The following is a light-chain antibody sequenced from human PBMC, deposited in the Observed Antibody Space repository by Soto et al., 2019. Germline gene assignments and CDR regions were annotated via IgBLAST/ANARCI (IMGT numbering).Light chain of an antibody. V-gene: IGLV2-11*01. CDR1: DVGGYNY. CDR3: CSYAGSYV. J-gene: IGLJ1*01. CDR2: DVS. Sequence: QSALTQPRSVSGSPGQSVTISCSDVGGYNYVSWYQQHPDKAPKLLIHDVSERPSGVPDRFSGSKSGNTASLTISGLQAEDEADYFCCSYAGSYVFGTGTKLTVL.